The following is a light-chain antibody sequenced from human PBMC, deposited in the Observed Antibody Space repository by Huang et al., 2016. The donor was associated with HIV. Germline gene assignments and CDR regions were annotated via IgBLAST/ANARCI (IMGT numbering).Light chain of an antibody. CDR1: QDLGTS. J-gene: IGKJ5*01. CDR2: AAS. Sequence: AVQLTQSPSSLSASVGDTVIISCRASQDLGTSLAWYQQRTGRAPKLLISAASTLQTGVPSRFSGDSAGTYFTLFITILQTEDFATYYCQQLHTYPITFGQGTRLDIK. CDR3: QQLHTYPIT. V-gene: IGKV1-13*02.